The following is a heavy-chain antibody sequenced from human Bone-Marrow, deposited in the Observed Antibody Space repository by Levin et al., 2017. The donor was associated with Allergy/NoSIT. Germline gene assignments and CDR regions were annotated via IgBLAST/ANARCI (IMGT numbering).Heavy chain of an antibody. V-gene: IGHV3-7*01. CDR3: ARGSSGWREAEY. CDR1: GFTFSTYW. CDR2: IKQDGREK. Sequence: QPGGSLRLSCAASGFTFSTYWLTWVRQAPGKGLEWVANIKQDGREKYYVDSVKGRFTISRDNAKNSLYLQMNSLRAEDTAVYYCARGSSGWREAEYWGQGTLVTVSS. J-gene: IGHJ4*02. D-gene: IGHD6-19*01.